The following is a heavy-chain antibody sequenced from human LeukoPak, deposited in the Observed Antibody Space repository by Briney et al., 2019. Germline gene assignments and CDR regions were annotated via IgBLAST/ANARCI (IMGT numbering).Heavy chain of an antibody. J-gene: IGHJ5*02. CDR2: IYTSGKI. V-gene: IGHV4-61*09. D-gene: IGHD2-2*01. CDR3: ARGHCRSNNCPHDSSWPFDP. CDR1: GGSISSGYYY. Sequence: PSQTLSLTCTVSGGSISSGYYYWTWVRQPAGKGLEWIGHIYTSGKIDYNPSLESRVTISVDTSKNQFSLRLNSVTAADTAVYYCARGHCRSNNCPHDSSWPFDPWGQGTLVTVSS.